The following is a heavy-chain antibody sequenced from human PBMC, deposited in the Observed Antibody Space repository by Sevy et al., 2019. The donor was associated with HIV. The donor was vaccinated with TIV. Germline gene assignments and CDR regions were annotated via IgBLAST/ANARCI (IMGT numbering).Heavy chain of an antibody. V-gene: IGHV3-15*01. CDR1: GFTFSNAW. J-gene: IGHJ4*02. CDR3: TSRIVGATAFDY. Sequence: GGSLRLSCAASGFTFSNAWMSWVRQAPGKGLEWVGRIKSKTDGGTTDYAAPVKGRFTISRDDSKNTLYLQMNSLKTEDTAVYYCTSRIVGATAFDYWGQGTLVTDSS. D-gene: IGHD1-26*01. CDR2: IKSKTDGGTT.